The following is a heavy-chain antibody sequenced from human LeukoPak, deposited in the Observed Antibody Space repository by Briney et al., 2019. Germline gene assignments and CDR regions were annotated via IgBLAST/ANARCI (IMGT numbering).Heavy chain of an antibody. CDR1: GFTFSDYY. CDR3: ARVPGFWSGYNYYYYYMDV. V-gene: IGHV3-11*04. CDR2: ISSSGSTI. J-gene: IGHJ6*03. D-gene: IGHD3-3*01. Sequence: PGGSLRLSCAASGFTFSDYYMSWIRQAPGKGLEWVSYISSSGSTIYYADSVKGRFTISRDNAKNSLYLPMNSLRAEDTAVYYCARVPGFWSGYNYYYYYMDVWGKGTTVTVSS.